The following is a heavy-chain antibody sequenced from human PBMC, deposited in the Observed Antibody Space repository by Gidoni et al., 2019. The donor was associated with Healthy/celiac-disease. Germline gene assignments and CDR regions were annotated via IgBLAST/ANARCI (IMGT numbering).Heavy chain of an antibody. CDR3: ARALLAAAGYYYYYGMDV. D-gene: IGHD6-13*01. J-gene: IGHJ6*02. CDR2: IYYSVST. Sequence: QVQLQESGPGLVKPSQTLSLTCTVSGGSISSGDYYWSWIRQPPGKGLEWIGYIYYSVSTYYNPSLKSRVTISVDTSKNQFSLKLSSVTAADTAVYYCARALLAAAGYYYYYGMDVWGQGTTVTVSS. V-gene: IGHV4-30-4*01. CDR1: GGSISSGDYY.